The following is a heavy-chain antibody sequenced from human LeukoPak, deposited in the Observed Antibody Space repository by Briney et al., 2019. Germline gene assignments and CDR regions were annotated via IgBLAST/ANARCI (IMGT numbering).Heavy chain of an antibody. Sequence: GESLKISCQGSGYNFSTYWIVWVRQMPAKGREWMGIIYPGDSDTKYSPSFKGQVTMSGDKSITTAYLQWSRPKASDTAMYYCAGPSSGTYYYWGQGNLVTVSS. D-gene: IGHD1-26*01. V-gene: IGHV5-51*01. J-gene: IGHJ4*02. CDR1: GYNFSTYW. CDR3: AGPSSGTYYY. CDR2: IYPGDSDT.